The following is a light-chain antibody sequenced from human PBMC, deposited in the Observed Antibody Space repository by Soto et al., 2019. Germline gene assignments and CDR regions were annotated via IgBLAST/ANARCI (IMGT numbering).Light chain of an antibody. Sequence: QSALTQPPSASGTPGQRVTISCSGSSSNFGSNTVNWYQQLPGTAPKLLIYSNNQRPSGVPDRFSGSKSGTSASLAISGLQSEDEADYYCAAWDDSLNGLYVFGPGTKVTVL. CDR3: AAWDDSLNGLYV. CDR1: SSNFGSNT. V-gene: IGLV1-44*01. CDR2: SNN. J-gene: IGLJ1*01.